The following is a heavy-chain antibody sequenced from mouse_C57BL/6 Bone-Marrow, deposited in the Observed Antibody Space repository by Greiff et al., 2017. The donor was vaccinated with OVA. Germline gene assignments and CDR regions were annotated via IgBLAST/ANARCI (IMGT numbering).Heavy chain of an antibody. CDR3: ARVGRNYYGTWFAY. J-gene: IGHJ3*01. Sequence: EVQLQQSGPELVKPGASVKISCKASGYSFTGYYMNWVKQSPEKSLEWIGEINPSTGGTTYNQKFKAKATLTVDKSSSTAYMQLKSLTSEDSAVYYCARVGRNYYGTWFAYWGQGTLVTVSA. V-gene: IGHV1-42*01. CDR2: INPSTGGT. CDR1: GYSFTGYY. D-gene: IGHD1-1*01.